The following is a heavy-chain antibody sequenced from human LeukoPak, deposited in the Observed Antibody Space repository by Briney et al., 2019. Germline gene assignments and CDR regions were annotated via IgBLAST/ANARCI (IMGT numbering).Heavy chain of an antibody. D-gene: IGHD5-12*01. V-gene: IGHV3-11*04. J-gene: IGHJ4*02. Sequence: PGGSLRLSCAASGFTFSDYYMSWIRQAPGKGLEWVSYISSSGSTIYYADSVKGRFTISRDNAKNSLYLQMNSLRAEDTAVYYCAKEGDRYDYYFDYWGQGTLVTVSS. CDR2: ISSSGSTI. CDR1: GFTFSDYY. CDR3: AKEGDRYDYYFDY.